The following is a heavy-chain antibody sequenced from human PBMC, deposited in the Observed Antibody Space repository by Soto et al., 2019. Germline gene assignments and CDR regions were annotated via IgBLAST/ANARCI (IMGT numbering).Heavy chain of an antibody. CDR1: GGYFSGYY. D-gene: IGHD6-13*01. V-gene: IGHV4-34*01. CDR2: INHSGST. Sequence: SETLSLTCAVYGGYFSGYYWSWIRQPPGKGLECIGEINHSGSTNYNPSLKSRVTISVDTSKNQFSLKLSFVTAADTAVYYCARCQLVRNWFDPWGQGTLVTVSS. CDR3: ARCQLVRNWFDP. J-gene: IGHJ5*02.